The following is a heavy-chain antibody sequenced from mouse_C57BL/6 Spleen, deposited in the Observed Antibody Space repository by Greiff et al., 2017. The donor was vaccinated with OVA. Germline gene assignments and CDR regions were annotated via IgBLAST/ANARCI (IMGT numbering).Heavy chain of an antibody. CDR2: ISDGGSYT. Sequence: EVKLMESGGGLVKPGGSLKLSCAASGFTFSSYAMSWVRQTPVERLEWVATISDGGSYTYYPDNVKCRFTISRDNAENNLYLRMSQLKSEGTAIYCGARDGYDFDDWGQGTTLTVSS. CDR3: ARDGYDFDD. CDR1: GFTFSSYA. J-gene: IGHJ2*01. V-gene: IGHV5-4*01. D-gene: IGHD2-2*01.